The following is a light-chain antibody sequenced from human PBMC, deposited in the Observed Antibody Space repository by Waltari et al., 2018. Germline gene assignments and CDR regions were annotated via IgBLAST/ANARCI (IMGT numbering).Light chain of an antibody. J-gene: IGKJ1*01. CDR2: AAS. CDR3: QQANSVPRT. Sequence: DIQMTQSPSSVSASVGDRATTTCRASQGISNWLACYQHRPGKAPKLLTYAASTLQSGVPSRFSGSEAETEFTLSSSCLQPEDIATYDCQQANSVPRTFGQATKVKVK. CDR1: QGISNW. V-gene: IGKV1-12*01.